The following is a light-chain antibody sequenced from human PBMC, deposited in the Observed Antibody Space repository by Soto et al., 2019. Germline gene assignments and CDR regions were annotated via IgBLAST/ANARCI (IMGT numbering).Light chain of an antibody. Sequence: DIQMTQSPSSLSASVGDRVTITCRASRDITNYVAWIQQKPGKATKSLIYSAITLQSGVPSRFSGGGSGTDFTLTISSLQPEDFATYYCQQYNTFPPTFGGGTKVEIK. V-gene: IGKV1-16*01. CDR3: QQYNTFPPT. CDR1: RDITNY. J-gene: IGKJ4*01. CDR2: SAI.